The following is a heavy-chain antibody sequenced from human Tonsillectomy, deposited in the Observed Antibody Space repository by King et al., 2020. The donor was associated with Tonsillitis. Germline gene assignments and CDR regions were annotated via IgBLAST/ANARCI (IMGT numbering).Heavy chain of an antibody. Sequence: VQLVESGGGLVQPGGSLRLSCAASGFTFSSYAMSWVRQAPGKGLEWVSAISGSGGSTYYADSVKGRFTISRDNSKNTLYLQMNSLRAEDTAVYYCAKTGRPNYYDSSGSWYYYGMDVWGEGTTVTVSS. V-gene: IGHV3-23*04. CDR1: GFTFSSYA. D-gene: IGHD3-22*01. CDR3: AKTGRPNYYDSSGSWYYYGMDV. J-gene: IGHJ6*04. CDR2: ISGSGGST.